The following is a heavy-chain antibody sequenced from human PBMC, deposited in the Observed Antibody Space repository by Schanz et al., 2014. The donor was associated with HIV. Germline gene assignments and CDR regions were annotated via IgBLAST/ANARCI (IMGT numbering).Heavy chain of an antibody. CDR3: TRGRFLERGGMDV. V-gene: IGHV3-33*01. J-gene: IGHJ6*02. Sequence: QVQLVESGGGVVQPGRSLRLSCAASGFTFSSYGMHWVRQAPGKGLEWVAVNWFDGRNKYYGDSVKGRFMISRDNSNNTLYLQMNSLRAEDTAVYFCTRGRFLERGGMDVWGQGTAVTVSS. CDR1: GFTFSSYG. D-gene: IGHD3-3*01. CDR2: NWFDGRNK.